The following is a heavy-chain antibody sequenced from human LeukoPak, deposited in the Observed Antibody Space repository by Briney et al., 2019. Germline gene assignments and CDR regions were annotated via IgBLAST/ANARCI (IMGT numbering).Heavy chain of an antibody. CDR1: GYTFTSCA. CDR3: ARGGYYYDSSGHNWFDP. J-gene: IGHJ5*02. Sequence: GASVKVSCKASGYTFTSCAMHWVRQAPGQRLEWMGWINAGNGNTKYSQEFQGRVTITRDTSASTAYMELSSLRSEDMAVYYCARGGYYYDSSGHNWFDPWGQGTLVTVSS. D-gene: IGHD3-22*01. CDR2: INAGNGNT. V-gene: IGHV1-3*03.